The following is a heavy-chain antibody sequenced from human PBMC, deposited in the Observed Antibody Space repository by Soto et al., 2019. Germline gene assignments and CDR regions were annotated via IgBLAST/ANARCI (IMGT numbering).Heavy chain of an antibody. V-gene: IGHV3-33*01. CDR2: IGYDGSNK. CDR1: GFTFSSYG. J-gene: IGHJ6*02. Sequence: QVQLVESGGGVVQPGRSLRLSCAASGFTFSSYGMHWVRQAPGKGLEWVAVIGYDGSNKYYADSVKGRFTISRDNSKNTLYLQMNSLRAEDTAVYYCARDGASNYYGSGSYYYYYGMDVWGQGTTVTVSS. D-gene: IGHD3-10*01. CDR3: ARDGASNYYGSGSYYYYYGMDV.